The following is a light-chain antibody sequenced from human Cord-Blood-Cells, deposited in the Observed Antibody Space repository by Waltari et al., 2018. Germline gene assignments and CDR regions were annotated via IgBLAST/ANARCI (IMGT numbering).Light chain of an antibody. CDR2: DVS. CDR3: SSYTSSSTVV. V-gene: IGLV2-14*01. Sequence: QSALTQPASVSGSPGQSITISCTGTSSDVGGYNYVSWYQQHPGKAPKLMIYDVSNPPSGFSNRFSGSKSSNTASLTISGRQAEDEADYYCSSYTSSSTVVFGGGTKLTVL. CDR1: SSDVGGYNY. J-gene: IGLJ2*01.